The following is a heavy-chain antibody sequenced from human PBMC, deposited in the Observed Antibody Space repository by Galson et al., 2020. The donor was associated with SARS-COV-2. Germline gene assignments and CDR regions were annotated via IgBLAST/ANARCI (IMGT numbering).Heavy chain of an antibody. V-gene: IGHV3-30*02. CDR1: GFSFSRYG. CDR3: AKEDEQGLVVFDY. D-gene: IGHD6-19*01. J-gene: IGHJ4*02. CDR2: IRNDGSNK. Sequence: GGSLRLSCAASGFSFSRYGMHWVRQAPGKGLEWVAFIRNDGSNKYYADSVKGRFTISRDNSNNTLHVQMNSLRAEDTAVYYCAKEDEQGLVVFDYWGRGTLVTVSS.